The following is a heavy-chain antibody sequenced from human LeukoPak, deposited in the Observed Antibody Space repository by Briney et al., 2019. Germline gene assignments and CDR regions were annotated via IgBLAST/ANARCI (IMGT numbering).Heavy chain of an antibody. Sequence: GGSLRLSCTASGFTFSNYAMIWVRQAPGKGLEWVSAISGTSGATYYADSVKGRFTISRDNSKNTLYLQMKSLIADDTAVYYCAKGYPYYFYAMDVWGQGTTVTVSS. V-gene: IGHV3-23*01. J-gene: IGHJ6*02. CDR3: AKGYPYYFYAMDV. CDR1: GFTFSNYA. D-gene: IGHD3-16*02. CDR2: ISGTSGAT.